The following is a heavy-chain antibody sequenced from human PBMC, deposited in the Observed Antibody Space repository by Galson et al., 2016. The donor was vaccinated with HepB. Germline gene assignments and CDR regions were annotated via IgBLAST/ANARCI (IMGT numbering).Heavy chain of an antibody. D-gene: IGHD1-26*01. CDR1: GASIISRDW. Sequence: SETLSLTCAVSGASIISRDWWTWVRQPPGEGLEWIGQIYHSGNTNYTPSLKSLVTISVDNSKNQLSLKLTSMTAADTAVYYCTRQYSGSHLDSWGQGILVSVSS. J-gene: IGHJ4*02. V-gene: IGHV4-4*02. CDR3: TRQYSGSHLDS. CDR2: IYHSGNT.